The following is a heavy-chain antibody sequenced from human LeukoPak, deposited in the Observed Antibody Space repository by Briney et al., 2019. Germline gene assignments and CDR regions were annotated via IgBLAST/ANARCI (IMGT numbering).Heavy chain of an antibody. CDR1: RFTFKTYT. CDR3: AREFYGYFDY. CDR2: VTGSGGST. Sequence: GGSLRLSCAASRFTFKTYTMSWVRQAPGNRLDWVSTVTGSGGSTYYADSVKCRFTISRDNSNNTLYLQMDSLRAGDTAVYYCAREFYGYFDYWGQGTLVTVSS. D-gene: IGHD2/OR15-2a*01. V-gene: IGHV3-23*01. J-gene: IGHJ4*02.